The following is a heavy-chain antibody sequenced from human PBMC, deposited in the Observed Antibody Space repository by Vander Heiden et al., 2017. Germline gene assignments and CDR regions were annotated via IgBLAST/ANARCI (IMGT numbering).Heavy chain of an antibody. CDR2: ISYDGSNK. Sequence: VQLVESGGGVVQPGRSLRLSCAASGFTFSSYGMHWVRQAPGKGLEWVAVISYDGSNKYYADSVKGRVTISRDNSKNTLYLQMNSLRAEDTAVYYCAKDVEKRLGGVVAATPDYWGQGTLVTVSS. CDR1: GFTFSSYG. V-gene: IGHV3-30*18. D-gene: IGHD2-15*01. J-gene: IGHJ4*02. CDR3: AKDVEKRLGGVVAATPDY.